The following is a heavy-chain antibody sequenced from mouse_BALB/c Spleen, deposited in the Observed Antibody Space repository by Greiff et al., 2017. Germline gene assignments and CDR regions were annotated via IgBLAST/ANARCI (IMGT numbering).Heavy chain of an antibody. CDR2: ISYSGST. J-gene: IGHJ2*01. CDR3: ARGELLRLLPFDY. CDR1: GYSITSDYA. D-gene: IGHD1-2*01. Sequence: EVKLMESGPGLVKPSQSLSLTCTVTGYSITSDYAWNWIRQFPGNKLEWMGYISYSGSTSYNPSLKSRISITRDTSKNQFFLQLNSVTTEDTATYYCARGELLRLLPFDYWGQGTTLTVSS. V-gene: IGHV3-2*02.